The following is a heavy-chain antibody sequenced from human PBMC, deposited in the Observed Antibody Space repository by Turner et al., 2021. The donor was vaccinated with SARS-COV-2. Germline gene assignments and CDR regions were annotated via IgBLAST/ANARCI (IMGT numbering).Heavy chain of an antibody. D-gene: IGHD5-18*01. CDR1: GGSISSSSYY. J-gene: IGHJ6*02. Sequence: QLQLQESGPGLVKPSETLSLTCTVSGGSISSSSYYWGWIRQPPGKGLEWIGSIYYSGSTYNNPSLKSRVTISVDTSKSQFSLKLRSVTAADTAVYYCAGERIQLRSAGYGMDVWGQGTTVTVSS. CDR3: AGERIQLRSAGYGMDV. V-gene: IGHV4-39*01. CDR2: IYYSGST.